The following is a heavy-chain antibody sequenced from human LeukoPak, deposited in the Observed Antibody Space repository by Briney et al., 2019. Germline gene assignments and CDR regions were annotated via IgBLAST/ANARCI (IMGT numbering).Heavy chain of an antibody. CDR2: ISGSGSTI. CDR3: ARDAIAVAGTGIDY. CDR1: GFTFSDYY. Sequence: GGSLRLSCAASGFTFSDYYMNWIRQAPGKGLEWASYISGSGSTIYYADSVKGRFTISRDNAKNSLYLQMNSLRAEDTAVYYCARDAIAVAGTGIDYWGQGTLVTVSS. V-gene: IGHV3-11*01. D-gene: IGHD6-19*01. J-gene: IGHJ4*02.